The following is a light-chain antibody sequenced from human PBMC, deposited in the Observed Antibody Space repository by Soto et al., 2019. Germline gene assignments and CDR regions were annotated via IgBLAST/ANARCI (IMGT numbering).Light chain of an antibody. CDR2: DAS. CDR1: QSISSW. CDR3: QQYNRYSRT. J-gene: IGKJ1*01. Sequence: DIPMTQSPSTLSASVGDRVTITCRASQSISSWLAWYQQKPGKAPKLLISDASSLKSGVPSRFSGSGSATEFTLTISSLQPDDFATYYCQQYNRYSRTFGQGTKVEIK. V-gene: IGKV1-5*01.